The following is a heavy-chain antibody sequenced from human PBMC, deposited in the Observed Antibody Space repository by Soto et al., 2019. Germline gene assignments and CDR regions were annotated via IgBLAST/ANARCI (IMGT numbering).Heavy chain of an antibody. CDR3: AREVSGVQAFDY. D-gene: IGHD2-21*01. V-gene: IGHV4-4*02. J-gene: IGHJ4*02. CDR2: ISQSGST. Sequence: QVDLQESGPGLVNPSGTLSLTCAVSGDSISSSYWWNWVRQPPGKGLEWIGEISQSGSTNYNPSLKSRVTISVDKSKRFFSLTLDSVTAADTAVYYCAREVSGVQAFDYWGQGILFTVSS. CDR1: GDSISSSYW.